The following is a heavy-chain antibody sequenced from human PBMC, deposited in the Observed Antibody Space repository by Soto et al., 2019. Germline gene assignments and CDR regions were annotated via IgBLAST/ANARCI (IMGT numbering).Heavy chain of an antibody. CDR1: GGSISSFY. J-gene: IGHJ4*02. CDR2: IYYSGRT. D-gene: IGHD6-13*01. Sequence: SQTLSLTCTVSGGSISSFYWSRIRQPPGKGLEWIGYIYYSGRTNYNPSLKSRVTISVDTSKNQFSLKLSSVTAADTAVYYCARKSSIYSTWPLIDYWGQGTLVTVSS. CDR3: ARKSSIYSTWPLIDY. V-gene: IGHV4-59*01.